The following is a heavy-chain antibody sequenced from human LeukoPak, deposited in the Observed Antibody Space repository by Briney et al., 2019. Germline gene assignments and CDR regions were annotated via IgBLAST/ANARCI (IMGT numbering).Heavy chain of an antibody. D-gene: IGHD6-13*01. Sequence: GGSLRLSCAASGFTFSSYAMHWVRQAPGKGLEWVAVISYDGSNKYYADSVKGRFTISRDNSKNTLYLQMNSLRAEDTAVYYCARDSFEARYSSLDYWGQGILVTVSS. CDR3: ARDSFEARYSSLDY. V-gene: IGHV3-30-3*01. J-gene: IGHJ4*02. CDR2: ISYDGSNK. CDR1: GFTFSSYA.